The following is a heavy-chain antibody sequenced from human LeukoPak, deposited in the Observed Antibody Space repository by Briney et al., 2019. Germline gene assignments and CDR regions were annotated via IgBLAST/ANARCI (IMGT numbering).Heavy chain of an antibody. V-gene: IGHV4-31*03. CDR2: IYYSGST. Sequence: PSETLSLTCTVSGGSISSGGYYWSWIRQHPGKGLEWIGYIYYSGSTYYNPSLKSRVTISVDTSKNQFSLKLSSVTAADTAVYYCARAEGYCSSTSCYPIYYHWYFDLWGRGTLVTVSS. D-gene: IGHD2-2*01. J-gene: IGHJ2*01. CDR3: ARAEGYCSSTSCYPIYYHWYFDL. CDR1: GGSISSGGYY.